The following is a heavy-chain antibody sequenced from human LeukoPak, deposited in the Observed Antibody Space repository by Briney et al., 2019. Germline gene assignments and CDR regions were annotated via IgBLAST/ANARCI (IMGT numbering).Heavy chain of an antibody. CDR3: ARSPMVRGVINVAFDY. CDR2: IYPDDSDT. Sequence: GESLKISCKGSGYSFTTYWIGWVRQMPGKGLEWMGIIYPDDSDTRYSPSFQGQVTISADKSISTAYLQGSSLKASDTAMYYCARSPMVRGVINVAFDYWGQGTLVTVSS. D-gene: IGHD3-10*01. CDR1: GYSFTTYW. V-gene: IGHV5-51*01. J-gene: IGHJ4*02.